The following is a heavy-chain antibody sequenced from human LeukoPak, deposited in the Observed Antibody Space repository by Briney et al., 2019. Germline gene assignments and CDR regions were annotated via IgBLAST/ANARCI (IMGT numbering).Heavy chain of an antibody. CDR2: IIPIFGTA. Sequence: GASVKVSCKASGGTFSSYAISWVRQAPGQGLEWMGGIIPIFGTANYAQKFQGRVTITTDESPSTAYMELSSLRSEDTAVYYCARARGYSYGYEGYFDYWGQGTLVTVSS. V-gene: IGHV1-69*05. D-gene: IGHD5-18*01. CDR3: ARARGYSYGYEGYFDY. CDR1: GGTFSSYA. J-gene: IGHJ4*02.